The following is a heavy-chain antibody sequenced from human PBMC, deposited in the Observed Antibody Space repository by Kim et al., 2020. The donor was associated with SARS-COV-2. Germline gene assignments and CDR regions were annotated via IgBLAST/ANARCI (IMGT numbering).Heavy chain of an antibody. CDR1: GITFSSYA. V-gene: IGHV3-30*18. CDR2: ISYDGSNK. D-gene: IGHD6-19*01. Sequence: GGSRRLSCAASGITFSSYAIHWVRQAPGKGLEWVAVISYDGSNKNYADSVKGRFTISRDNSKNTLYLQMNSLRAEDTAVYYCAKEPKIGHGSRWYYYYYG. J-gene: IGHJ6*01. CDR3: AKEPKIGHGSRWYYYYYG.